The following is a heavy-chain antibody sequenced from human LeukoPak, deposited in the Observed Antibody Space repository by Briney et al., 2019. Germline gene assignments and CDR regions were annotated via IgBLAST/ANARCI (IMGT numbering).Heavy chain of an antibody. Sequence: SETLSLTCDVYGGSFRGYYWSWIRQPPGKGLEWIGEINHSGNTNYNPSLKSRVTMSVDTSKKQFSLKLSSATAADTAFYYCARRVVVPAAMVRDFYYYMDVWGKGTMVAVS. J-gene: IGHJ6*03. CDR3: ARRVVVPAAMVRDFYYYMDV. V-gene: IGHV4-34*01. D-gene: IGHD2-2*01. CDR2: INHSGNT. CDR1: GGSFRGYY.